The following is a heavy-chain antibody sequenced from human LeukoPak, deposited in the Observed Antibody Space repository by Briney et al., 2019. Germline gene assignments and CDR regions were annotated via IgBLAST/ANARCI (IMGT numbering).Heavy chain of an antibody. CDR2: ITWDATST. D-gene: IGHD5-18*01. CDR3: AKASRGYTYGYLTGIDF. V-gene: IGHV3-43*01. CDR1: GFTFNDYT. J-gene: IGHJ4*02. Sequence: GGSLRLSCAASGFTFNDYTMHWVRQAPGKGLEWISFITWDATSTYYADSVKGRFTISRDNSDDSLYLQMKSLRSEDTAFYYCAKASRGYTYGYLTGIDFWGQGTLVTVSS.